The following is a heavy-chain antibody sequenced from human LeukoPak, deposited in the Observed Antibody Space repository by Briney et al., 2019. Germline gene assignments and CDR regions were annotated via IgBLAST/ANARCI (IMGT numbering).Heavy chain of an antibody. CDR2: IYYSGST. V-gene: IGHV4-59*01. Sequence: SETLSLTCTVSGGSISSYYWSWIRQPPGKGLEWIGYIYYSGSTNYNPSLKSRVTISVDTSKNQFSLKLSSVTAADTAVYYCARDASDGNYYYGMDVWGQGTTVTVSS. J-gene: IGHJ6*02. CDR1: GGSISSYY. CDR3: ARDASDGNYYYGMDV.